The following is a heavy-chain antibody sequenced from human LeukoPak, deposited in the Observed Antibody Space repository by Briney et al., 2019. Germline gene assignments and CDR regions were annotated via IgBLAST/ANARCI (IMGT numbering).Heavy chain of an antibody. Sequence: SETLSLTCTVSGDSINTSSYYWGWIRQPPGRSLEWIGSTYYSGTTYYNPSLKSRVTISVDTSKNQFSLKLSSVTAADTAVYYCAGGTSWYASDYWGQGTLVTVSS. D-gene: IGHD6-13*01. J-gene: IGHJ4*02. CDR1: GDSINTSSYY. CDR3: AGGTSWYASDY. V-gene: IGHV4-39*07. CDR2: TYYSGTT.